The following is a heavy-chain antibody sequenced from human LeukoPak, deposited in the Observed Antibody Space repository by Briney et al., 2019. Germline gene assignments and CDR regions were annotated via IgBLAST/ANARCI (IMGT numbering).Heavy chain of an antibody. D-gene: IGHD3-3*01. Sequence: GGSLRLSCAASGFTFSSYGMHWVRQAPGKGLEWVSVIWYDGSNKYYADSVKGRFTISRDNSKNTLYLQMNSLRAEDTAVYYCAKEHYDFWSGYRNDAFDIWGQGTMVTVSS. J-gene: IGHJ3*02. CDR3: AKEHYDFWSGYRNDAFDI. CDR1: GFTFSSYG. CDR2: IWYDGSNK. V-gene: IGHV3-33*06.